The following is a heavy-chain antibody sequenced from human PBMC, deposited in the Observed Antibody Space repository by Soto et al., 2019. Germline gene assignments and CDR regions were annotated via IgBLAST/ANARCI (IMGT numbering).Heavy chain of an antibody. CDR3: LNINSYGPPGSGYYCGMDV. V-gene: IGHV3-53*04. CDR1: GFTVSSNY. D-gene: IGHD5-18*01. CDR2: IYSGGST. J-gene: IGHJ6*02. Sequence: EVQLVESGGGLVQPGGSLRLSCAASGFTVSSNYMSWVRQAPGKGLEWVSVIYSGGSTYYADSVKGRFTISRHNSKNTLYLQMNSLRAEDTAVYDCLNINSYGPPGSGYYCGMDVWGQGTTVTVSS.